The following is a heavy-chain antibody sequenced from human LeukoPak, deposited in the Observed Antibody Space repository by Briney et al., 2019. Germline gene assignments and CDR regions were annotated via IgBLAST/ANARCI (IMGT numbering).Heavy chain of an antibody. Sequence: GGSLRLSCAASRFKFDDYAMHWVRQAPGKGLEWVSGISPNSDTVGYADSVKGRFTISRDNAKNSLYLQMNSLTIEDQALYYCARLYTHYGGKSADAFDIWAKGQWPPFLQ. CDR2: ISPNSDTV. CDR1: RFKFDDYA. CDR3: ARLYTHYGGKSADAFDI. D-gene: IGHD4-23*01. V-gene: IGHV3-9*01. J-gene: IGHJ3*02.